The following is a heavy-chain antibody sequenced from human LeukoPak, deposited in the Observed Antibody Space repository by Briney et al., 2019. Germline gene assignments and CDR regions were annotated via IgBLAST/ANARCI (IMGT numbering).Heavy chain of an antibody. Sequence: GGSLRLSRAASGFTFSPYSMNWVRQAPGKGLEWVSFISSSSSYIYYADSVKGRFTISRDNAKKSLFLQMNSLRAEDTAVYYCARAGSTYGYVPDYWGQGTLVTVSS. V-gene: IGHV3-21*01. D-gene: IGHD5-18*01. CDR2: ISSSSSYI. CDR3: ARAGSTYGYVPDY. CDR1: GFTFSPYS. J-gene: IGHJ4*02.